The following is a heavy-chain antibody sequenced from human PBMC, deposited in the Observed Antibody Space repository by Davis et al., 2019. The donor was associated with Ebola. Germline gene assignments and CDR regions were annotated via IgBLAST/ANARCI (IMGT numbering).Heavy chain of an antibody. V-gene: IGHV4-34*01. CDR3: AREGYCSGGSCDFDY. CDR2: INHSGST. D-gene: IGHD2-15*01. Sequence: MPGGSLRPSFAVYGGSSSGYYWSWIRQPPGKGLEWIGEINHSGSTNYNPSLKSRVTISVDTSKNQFSLKLSSVTAADTAVYYCAREGYCSGGSCDFDYWGQGTLVTVSS. CDR1: GGSSSGYY. J-gene: IGHJ4*02.